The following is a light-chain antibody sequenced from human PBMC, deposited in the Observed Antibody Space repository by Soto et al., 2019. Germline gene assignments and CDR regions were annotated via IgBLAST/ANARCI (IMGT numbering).Light chain of an antibody. CDR2: GAS. CDR1: QSVSSNY. J-gene: IGKJ1*01. Sequence: EIVLTQSPGTLSLSPGERATLSCRASQSVSSNYLAWYQRKPGQSPILLIYGASSRAIDIPNRFSGSGSWTDFALTLTRLEPEDFAVYYCEQYGSSPPTFGQGPKVEI. CDR3: EQYGSSPPT. V-gene: IGKV3-20*01.